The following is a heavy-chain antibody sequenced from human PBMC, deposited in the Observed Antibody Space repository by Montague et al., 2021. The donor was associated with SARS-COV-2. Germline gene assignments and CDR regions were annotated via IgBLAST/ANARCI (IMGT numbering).Heavy chain of an antibody. Sequence: SLRLSCAASGFTFNNFGMHWVRPAPGQGLEWVAVISYDGSIQYYADSVKGRFTISRDWSKSTLFLQRSSLRPEDTAVYYGAKDATIFWFERGRGTFDYWGRGTLVAVSS. J-gene: IGHJ4*02. D-gene: IGHD3-10*01. CDR3: AKDATIFWFERGRGTFDY. CDR2: ISYDGSIQ. CDR1: GFTFNNFG. V-gene: IGHV3-30*18.